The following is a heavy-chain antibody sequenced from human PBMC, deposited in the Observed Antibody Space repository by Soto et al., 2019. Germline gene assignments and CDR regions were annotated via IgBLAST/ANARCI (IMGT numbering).Heavy chain of an antibody. Sequence: QVQLQESGPGLVKPSGTLSLTCAVSGVSIGSHDWWTWVRQPPGKGLEWIGESHQSGNTNYNSSLESRATISLDKSKNPFSLQLSSVTVADPAVYYGGTRDTGRVYWGQEPWSPSPQ. V-gene: IGHV4-4*02. CDR2: SHQSGNT. D-gene: IGHD5-18*01. CDR1: GVSIGSHDW. CDR3: GTRDTGRVY. J-gene: IGHJ4*01.